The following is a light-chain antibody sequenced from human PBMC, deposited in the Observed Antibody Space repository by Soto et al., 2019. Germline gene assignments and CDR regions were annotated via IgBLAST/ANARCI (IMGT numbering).Light chain of an antibody. Sequence: SALTQPASVSGSPGQSITISCTGTSSDVGGYDYVSWYQQHPGTAPKLMIYDVSYRPSGISNRFSGSKSGNTASLTISGLQAEDEADYYCSSYSSTATRVFGGGTKLTVL. CDR3: SSYSSTATRV. V-gene: IGLV2-14*01. CDR2: DVS. CDR1: SSDVGGYDY. J-gene: IGLJ3*02.